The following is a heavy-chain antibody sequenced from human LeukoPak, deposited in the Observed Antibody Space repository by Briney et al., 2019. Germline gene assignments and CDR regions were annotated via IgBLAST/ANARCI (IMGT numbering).Heavy chain of an antibody. CDR1: GGSISSSSYY. D-gene: IGHD5-18*01. V-gene: IGHV4-39*01. CDR3: ARLNSGRDTAMAHFDY. J-gene: IGHJ4*02. Sequence: SETLSLTCTVSGGSISSSSYYWGWIRQPPGKGLEWIGSIYYSGSTYYNPSLKRRVAISVDTSKNQFSLKLSSVTAEDTAVYYCARLNSGRDTAMAHFDYWGQGTLVTVSS. CDR2: IYYSGST.